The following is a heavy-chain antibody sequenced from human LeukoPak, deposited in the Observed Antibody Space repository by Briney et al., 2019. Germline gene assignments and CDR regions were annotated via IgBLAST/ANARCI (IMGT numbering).Heavy chain of an antibody. CDR3: ARQEARNYYYEGLDY. J-gene: IGHJ4*02. V-gene: IGHV3-20*04. CDR1: GFTFDDYG. Sequence: GGSLRLSCAASGFTFDDYGMSWVRQAPGKGLEWVSGINWNGGSTGYADSVEGRFTIDRDNSKNTVYLQMNSLRPDDTAIYFCARQEARNYYYEGLDYWGQGNLVTVSS. CDR2: INWNGGST. D-gene: IGHD3-22*01.